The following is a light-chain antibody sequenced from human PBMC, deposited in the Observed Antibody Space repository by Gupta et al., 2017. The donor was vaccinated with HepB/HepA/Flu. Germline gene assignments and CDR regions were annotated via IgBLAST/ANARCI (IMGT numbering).Light chain of an antibody. V-gene: IGLV1-44*01. J-gene: IGLJ2*01. CDR1: SSNIGRTN. CDR2: YND. Sequence: QSVLSQPPSASGTPGQRVTISCSGSSSNIGRTNVNWYQQLPGTAPKLLIYYNDQRPSGVPDRFSASKSGTSASLVISGLQSEDEADYFCAAWDDSLKDVLFGGGIKLTVL. CDR3: AAWDDSLKDVL.